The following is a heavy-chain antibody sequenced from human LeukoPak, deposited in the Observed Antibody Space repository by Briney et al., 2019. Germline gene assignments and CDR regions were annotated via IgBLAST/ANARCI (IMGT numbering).Heavy chain of an antibody. CDR3: ARDRSQRAYSYGPDGE. CDR1: GFTFSSYA. J-gene: IGHJ4*02. Sequence: GGSLRLSCAASGFTFSSYAMHWVRQAPGKGLEWAAVISYDGSNKFYAVSVKGRFTISRDNSKNTLFLQMNCLRAEDTAVYYCARDRSQRAYSYGPDGEWGQGTLVTVSS. V-gene: IGHV3-30*01. D-gene: IGHD5-18*01. CDR2: ISYDGSNK.